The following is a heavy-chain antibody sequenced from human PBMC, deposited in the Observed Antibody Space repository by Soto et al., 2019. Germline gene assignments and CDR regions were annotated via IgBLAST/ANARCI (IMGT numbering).Heavy chain of an antibody. V-gene: IGHV4-59*08. J-gene: IGHJ4*02. CDR3: ARHMTTVTTFDY. D-gene: IGHD4-17*01. CDR1: GGSISSYY. CDR2: IYYTGST. Sequence: QVQLQESGPGLVKPSETLSLSCTVSGGSISSYYWSWIRQPPGKGLEWIGYIYYTGSTNYNPSLATRGTISLDTSRHQYSLMMSSVTAADTVVYYCARHMTTVTTFDYWGQGTLVTVSS.